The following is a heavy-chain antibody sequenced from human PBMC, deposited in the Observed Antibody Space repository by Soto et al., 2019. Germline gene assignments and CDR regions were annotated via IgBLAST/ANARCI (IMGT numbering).Heavy chain of an antibody. V-gene: IGHV3-66*01. Sequence: SLRLSCAAXGFTVSAKYMSWVRQAPGKGLEWVSVIYSGGSTFYADSVRGRFTISRDNSKNTVNLQMNSLRAEDTAVYYCARDPWAADYWGQGTLVTVSS. CDR3: ARDPWAADY. D-gene: IGHD3-16*01. CDR1: GFTVSAKY. J-gene: IGHJ4*02. CDR2: IYSGGST.